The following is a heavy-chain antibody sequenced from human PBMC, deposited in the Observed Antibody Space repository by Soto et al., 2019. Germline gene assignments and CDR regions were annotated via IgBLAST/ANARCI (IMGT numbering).Heavy chain of an antibody. CDR2: NYYSGST. D-gene: IGHD2-15*01. CDR1: GGSISSGGYY. J-gene: IGHJ4*02. Sequence: QVQLQESGPGLVKPSQTLSLTCTVSGGSISSGGYYWSWIRQHPGKGLEWIGYNYYSGSTYYNPSLKSRVTISVDTSKNQFSLKLSSVTAADTAVYYCARRPLKRGVCSGGSCYSGGFDYWGQGTLVTVSS. CDR3: ARRPLKRGVCSGGSCYSGGFDY. V-gene: IGHV4-31*03.